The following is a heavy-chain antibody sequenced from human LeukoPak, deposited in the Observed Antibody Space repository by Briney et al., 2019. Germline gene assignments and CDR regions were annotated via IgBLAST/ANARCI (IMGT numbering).Heavy chain of an antibody. CDR3: ARHSGGLTGTTDWFDP. CDR2: IYYSGNT. Sequence: PSETLSLTCTVSGGSISSSSYYWGWIRQPSGNGLEWIGSIYYSGNTYYSPSLKSRLTISVDTSKDQFSLKVNSVTAADTAVYYCARHSGGLTGTTDWFDPWGQGTVVTVSS. J-gene: IGHJ5*02. CDR1: GGSISSSSYY. D-gene: IGHD1-14*01. V-gene: IGHV4-39*01.